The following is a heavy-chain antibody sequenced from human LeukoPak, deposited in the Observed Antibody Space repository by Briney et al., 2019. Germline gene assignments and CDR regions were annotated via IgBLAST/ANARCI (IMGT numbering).Heavy chain of an antibody. J-gene: IGHJ4*02. D-gene: IGHD3-10*01. CDR1: CGSISSYY. CDR2: IYYSGST. Sequence: SETLSLTCTVSCGSISSYYWSWIRQPPGKGLEWIGYIYYSGSTNYNPSLKSRVTISVDTSKNQFSLKLNSVTAADTAMYYCARAESYYSYFDYWGPGTLVTVSS. CDR3: ARAESYYSYFDY. V-gene: IGHV4-59*01.